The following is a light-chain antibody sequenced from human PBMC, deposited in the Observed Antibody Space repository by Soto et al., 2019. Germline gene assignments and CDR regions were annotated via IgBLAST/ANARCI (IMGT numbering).Light chain of an antibody. Sequence: QLVLTQSPSASASLGASVKLTCTLSSGHSNYAIAWHQQQPEKGPRYLMKLNSDGSHRKGDGIPDRFSGSSSGAERYLTISRLQSEDEADYYCQTWGTGLYVVFGGGTKLPVL. J-gene: IGLJ2*01. CDR1: SGHSNYA. CDR2: LNSDGSH. CDR3: QTWGTGLYVV. V-gene: IGLV4-69*01.